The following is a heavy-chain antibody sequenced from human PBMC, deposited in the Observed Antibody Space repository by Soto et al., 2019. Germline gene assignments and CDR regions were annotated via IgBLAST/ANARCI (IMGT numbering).Heavy chain of an antibody. CDR3: ATFAEVAGRYYYYGMDV. CDR1: GYTLTELS. CDR2: FDPEDGET. J-gene: IGHJ6*02. D-gene: IGHD6-19*01. V-gene: IGHV1-24*01. Sequence: ASVKVSCKVSGYTLTELSMDWVRQAPGKGLEWMGGFDPEDGETIYAQKFQGRVTMTEDTSTDTAYMELSSLRSEDTAVYYRATFAEVAGRYYYYGMDVWGQGTTVTVSS.